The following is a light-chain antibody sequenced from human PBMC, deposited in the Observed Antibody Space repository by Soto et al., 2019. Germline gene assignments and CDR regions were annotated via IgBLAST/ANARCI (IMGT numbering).Light chain of an antibody. CDR1: SSNIGAGYD. J-gene: IGLJ1*01. V-gene: IGLV1-40*01. CDR2: ANS. Sequence: QAVVTQPPSVSGAPGQRVTISCTGSSSNIGAGYDVHWYQQLPETAPKLLIYANSDRPSGVPDRFSASKSGTSASLAITGLQAEDEADYYCQSYDSSLSGYVFGTGTKLT. CDR3: QSYDSSLSGYV.